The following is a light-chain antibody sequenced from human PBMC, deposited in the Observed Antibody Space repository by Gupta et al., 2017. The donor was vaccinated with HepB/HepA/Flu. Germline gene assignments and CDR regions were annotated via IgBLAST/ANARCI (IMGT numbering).Light chain of an antibody. Sequence: DIQMTQSPSTLSASVGDRVTITCRASQRTNNWLAWYQQKPGKAPKLLIYKASSLESGVPSRFSGSGSGTEVTLTISTLQPDDSATYYCQQYKTFGQGTKVEIK. V-gene: IGKV1-5*03. CDR1: QRTNNW. CDR2: KAS. J-gene: IGKJ1*01. CDR3: QQYKT.